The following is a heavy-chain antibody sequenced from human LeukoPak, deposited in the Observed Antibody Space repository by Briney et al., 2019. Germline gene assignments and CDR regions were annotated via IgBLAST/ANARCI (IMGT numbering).Heavy chain of an antibody. Sequence: SGRSLRLSCAASGFTLSSNSMNWVRQAPGKGLEWVSYISSSTTTIRYADSVKGRFTIPRENAKNSLYLQMNSLRDEDTAVYYCARDLDGSGRAFDFWGQGALVTVSS. CDR1: GFTLSSNS. CDR2: ISSSTTTI. CDR3: ARDLDGSGRAFDF. V-gene: IGHV3-48*02. J-gene: IGHJ4*02. D-gene: IGHD3-10*01.